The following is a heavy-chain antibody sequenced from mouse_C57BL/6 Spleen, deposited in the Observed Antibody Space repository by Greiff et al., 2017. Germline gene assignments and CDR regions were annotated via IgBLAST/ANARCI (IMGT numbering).Heavy chain of an antibody. CDR1: GYTFTSYW. CDR3: ASGQFAY. V-gene: IGHV1-72*01. CDR2: IDPNGGGT. Sequence: QVQLKQPGAELVKPGASVKLSCKASGYTFTSYWMHWVKQRPGRGLEWIGRIDPNGGGTKYNEKFKSKATLTVDKPSSPAYLQLSSLTSEDAADYDSASGQFAYWGQGTLVTVSA. J-gene: IGHJ3*01.